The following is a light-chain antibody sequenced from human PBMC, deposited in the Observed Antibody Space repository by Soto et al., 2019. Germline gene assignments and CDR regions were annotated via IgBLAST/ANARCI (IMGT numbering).Light chain of an antibody. Sequence: EIVLTQSPATLSLSPGERATLSCRASQSVSSYLAWSQQKPGQAPRLLIADASNRATGIPARFSGSGSGTDFTLTISGLEPEDFAVYYCQQRSNWPPDKYTFGQGTQLEI. CDR3: QQRSNWPPDKYT. V-gene: IGKV3-11*01. J-gene: IGKJ2*01. CDR2: DAS. CDR1: QSVSSY.